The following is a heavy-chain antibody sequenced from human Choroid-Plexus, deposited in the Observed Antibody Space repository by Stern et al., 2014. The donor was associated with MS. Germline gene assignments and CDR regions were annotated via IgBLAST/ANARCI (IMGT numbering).Heavy chain of an antibody. V-gene: IGHV4-61*01. J-gene: IGHJ4*02. CDR3: VRDGLTGSDY. Sequence: QVQLVESGPGLLKPSETLSLTCTVSGVSVTSSYYYWTWVRQSPGKGLEWIGHVHYSGKTSYNPSLKSRVTISVDTSKNQFSLRLDSVTAADTAVYYCVRDGLTGSDYWGQGTLVAVSS. D-gene: IGHD1-20*01. CDR2: VHYSGKT. CDR1: GVSVTSSYYY.